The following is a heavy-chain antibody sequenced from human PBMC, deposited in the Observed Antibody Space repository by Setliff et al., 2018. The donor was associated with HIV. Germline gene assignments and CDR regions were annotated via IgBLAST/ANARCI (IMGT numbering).Heavy chain of an antibody. CDR2: MYDSETT. D-gene: IGHD3-22*01. V-gene: IGHV4-38-2*02. CDR1: GYSVSSGYY. CDR3: STDSSGYYSFDY. J-gene: IGHJ4*02. Sequence: SETLSLTCIVSGYSVSSGYYWGWIRQPPGKGLQWIGAMYDSETTYYNPSLKSRVTMSVDASRNQFSLQLSSVTAADTAVYFCSTDSSGYYSFDYWGQGTLVTVSS.